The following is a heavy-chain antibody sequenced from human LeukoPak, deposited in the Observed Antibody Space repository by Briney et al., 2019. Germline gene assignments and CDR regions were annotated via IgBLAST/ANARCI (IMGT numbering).Heavy chain of an antibody. CDR2: IYHSGST. D-gene: IGHD5-12*01. V-gene: IGHV4-30-2*01. CDR1: GGSISSGGYS. Sequence: SETLSLTCAVPGGSISSGGYSWSWIRQPPGKGLEWIGYIYHSGSTYYNPSLKSRVTISVDRSKNQFSLKLSSVTAADTAVYYCARVPHCGFFDYWGQGTLVTVSS. CDR3: ARVPHCGFFDY. J-gene: IGHJ4*02.